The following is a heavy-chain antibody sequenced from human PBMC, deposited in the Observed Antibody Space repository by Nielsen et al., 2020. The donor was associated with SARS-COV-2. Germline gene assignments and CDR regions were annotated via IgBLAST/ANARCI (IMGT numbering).Heavy chain of an antibody. V-gene: IGHV1-2*06. J-gene: IGHJ6*02. Sequence: ASVKVSCKASGYTFTGYYMHWVRQAPGQGLEWMGRINPNSGGTNYPQKFQGRVTMTRDTSISTAYMELSRLRSDDTAVYYCARDPLFSTYYYYGMDVWGQGTTVTVSS. CDR1: GYTFTGYY. CDR3: ARDPLFSTYYYYGMDV. CDR2: INPNSGGT. D-gene: IGHD2/OR15-2a*01.